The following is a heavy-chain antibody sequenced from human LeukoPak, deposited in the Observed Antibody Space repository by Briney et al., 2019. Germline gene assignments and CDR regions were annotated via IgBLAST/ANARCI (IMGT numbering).Heavy chain of an antibody. J-gene: IGHJ4*02. CDR1: GASTNSHY. D-gene: IGHD3-10*01. V-gene: IGHV4-4*07. CDR2: IYISGST. Sequence: SETPSLTCTVSGASTNSHYWSWVRQPAGKGLEWIGRIYISGSTNYNSSLQSRVTMSVDTSKNQFSLKLTSVTAADTAVYYCARDRRHYYGSGSYFDYWGQGTLVTVSS. CDR3: ARDRRHYYGSGSYFDY.